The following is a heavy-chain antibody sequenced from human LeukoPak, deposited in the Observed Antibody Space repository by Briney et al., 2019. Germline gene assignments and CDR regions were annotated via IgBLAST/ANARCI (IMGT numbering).Heavy chain of an antibody. Sequence: PGGSLRLSCAASGFTFSSYGMHWVRQAPGKGLEWVAVISYDGSNKYYADSVKDRFTISRDNSKNTLYLQMNSLRAEDTAVYYCAKDARYCSGGSCYSYYFDYWGQGTLVTVSS. CDR3: AKDARYCSGGSCYSYYFDY. J-gene: IGHJ4*02. D-gene: IGHD2-15*01. CDR2: ISYDGSNK. CDR1: GFTFSSYG. V-gene: IGHV3-30*18.